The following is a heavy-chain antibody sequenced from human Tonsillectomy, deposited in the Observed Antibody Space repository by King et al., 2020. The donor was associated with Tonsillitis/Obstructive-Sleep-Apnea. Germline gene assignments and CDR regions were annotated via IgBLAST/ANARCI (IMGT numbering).Heavy chain of an antibody. CDR2: IYYSGST. CDR1: GGSISSYY. Sequence: QLQESGPGLVKPSETLSLTCTVSGGSISSYYWSWIRQPPGKGLEWIGYIYYSGSTNYNPSLKSRVTISVDTSKNQFSLKLSSVTAADTAVYYCARRGGTGLEWLLFDYWSQGTLVTVSS. J-gene: IGHJ4*02. V-gene: IGHV4-59*08. CDR3: ARRGGTGLEWLLFDY. D-gene: IGHD3-3*01.